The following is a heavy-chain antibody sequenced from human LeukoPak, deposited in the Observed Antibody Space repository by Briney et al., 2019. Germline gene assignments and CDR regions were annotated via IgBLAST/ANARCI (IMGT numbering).Heavy chain of an antibody. V-gene: IGHV3-30*19. Sequence: GGSLRLSCAASGFTFSSYGMHWVRQAPGKGLEWVAVISYDGSNKYYADSVKGRFTISRDNSKNTLYLQMNSLRAEDTAVYYCARVSYRVYFDYWGQGTLVTVSS. CDR1: GFTFSSYG. CDR2: ISYDGSNK. J-gene: IGHJ4*02. D-gene: IGHD4-11*01. CDR3: ARVSYRVYFDY.